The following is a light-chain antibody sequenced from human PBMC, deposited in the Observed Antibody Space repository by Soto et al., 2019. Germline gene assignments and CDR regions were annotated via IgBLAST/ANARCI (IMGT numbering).Light chain of an antibody. J-gene: IGKJ5*01. CDR3: QQYHNWPIT. CDR1: QSVNNNY. CDR2: GAS. V-gene: IGKV3-20*01. Sequence: EIVVTQSPGTLSLSPGEGATVSCRASQSVNNNYLAWYQQKPGQAPRLLIYGASKRATGIPDRFSGSGSGTDFTLTISSLQSEDFAVYYCQQYHNWPITFGQGTRLEIK.